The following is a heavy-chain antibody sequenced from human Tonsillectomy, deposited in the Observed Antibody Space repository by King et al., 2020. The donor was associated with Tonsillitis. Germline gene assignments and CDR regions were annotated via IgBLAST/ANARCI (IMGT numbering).Heavy chain of an antibody. Sequence: VQLVESGGGLVQPGRSLRLSCAASGFTFDDYAMHWVRQAPGKGLEWVSGISWNSGSIGYADSVKGRFTISRDNAKNSLYLQMNSLRAEDTALYYCAKAYGDFVYWGHGTLVTVSS. CDR1: GFTFDDYA. D-gene: IGHD4-17*01. V-gene: IGHV3-9*01. CDR3: AKAYGDFVY. CDR2: ISWNSGSI. J-gene: IGHJ4*01.